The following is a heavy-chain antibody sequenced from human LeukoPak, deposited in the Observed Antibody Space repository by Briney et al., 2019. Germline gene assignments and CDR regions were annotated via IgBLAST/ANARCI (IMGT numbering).Heavy chain of an antibody. D-gene: IGHD5-24*01. J-gene: IGHJ4*02. Sequence: SETLSLTCTDSGGSISSYYWSWIRQPPGKGLEWIGYIYYSGSTNYNPSLKSRVTISVDTSKNQFSLKLSSVTAADTAVYYCARHTSRDGYNLDWGQGTLVTVSS. CDR1: GGSISSYY. CDR2: IYYSGST. V-gene: IGHV4-59*08. CDR3: ARHTSRDGYNLD.